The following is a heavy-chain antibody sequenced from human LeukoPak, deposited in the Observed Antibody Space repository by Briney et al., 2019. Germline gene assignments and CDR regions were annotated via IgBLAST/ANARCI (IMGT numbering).Heavy chain of an antibody. D-gene: IGHD2-2*01. CDR3: AKSGGYCSSTSCLLDFDY. Sequence: GGSLRLSCAASGFTVSSNYMSWVRQAPGKGLEWVSVIYSGGSTYHADSVKGRFTISRDNSKNTLYLQMNSLRAEDTAVYYCAKSGGYCSSTSCLLDFDYWGQGTLVTVSS. CDR1: GFTVSSNY. CDR2: IYSGGST. V-gene: IGHV3-53*01. J-gene: IGHJ4*02.